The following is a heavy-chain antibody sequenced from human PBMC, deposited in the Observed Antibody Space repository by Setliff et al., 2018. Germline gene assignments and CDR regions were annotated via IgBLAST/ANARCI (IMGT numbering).Heavy chain of an antibody. J-gene: IGHJ4*02. CDR2: IGASGDRT. Sequence: PGGSLRLSCVASTFTFSKYAITWVRQAPGKGLEWVSSIGASGDRTYYADSVKGRFTISRGTSKNTLYLQMSSLRTEDTAVYYCRLWFGELLRDYWGQGTLVTVSS. CDR3: RLWFGELLRDY. D-gene: IGHD3-10*01. CDR1: TFTFSKYA. V-gene: IGHV3-23*01.